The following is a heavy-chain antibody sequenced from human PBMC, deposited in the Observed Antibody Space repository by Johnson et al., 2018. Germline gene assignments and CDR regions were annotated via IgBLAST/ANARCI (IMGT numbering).Heavy chain of an antibody. CDR2: FIPIFGTP. V-gene: IGHV1-69*12. D-gene: IGHD6-19*01. Sequence: QVQLVQSGAEVKKPGSSXKVSCKASGGTVSSFGISWVRQAPGQGLEWMGGFIPIFGTPNYAQRFQGRVTITADESTRTVYMELNSLGSEDTAVYYCARGHSSGWAEYFQHWGQGTLVTVSS. CDR1: GGTVSSFG. CDR3: ARGHSSGWAEYFQH. J-gene: IGHJ1*01.